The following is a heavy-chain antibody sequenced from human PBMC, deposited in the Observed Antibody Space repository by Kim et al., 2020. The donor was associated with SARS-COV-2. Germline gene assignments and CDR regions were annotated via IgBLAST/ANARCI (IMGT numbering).Heavy chain of an antibody. CDR2: IYYSGST. Sequence: SETLSLTCTVSGGSISSSSYYWGWIRQPPGKGLEWIGSIYYSGSTYYNPSLKSRVTISVDTSKNQFSLKLSSVTAADTAVYYCARGGDIVVVPAAIGYFQHWGQGTLVTVSS. J-gene: IGHJ1*01. CDR3: ARGGDIVVVPAAIGYFQH. V-gene: IGHV4-39*07. D-gene: IGHD2-2*01. CDR1: GGSISSSSYY.